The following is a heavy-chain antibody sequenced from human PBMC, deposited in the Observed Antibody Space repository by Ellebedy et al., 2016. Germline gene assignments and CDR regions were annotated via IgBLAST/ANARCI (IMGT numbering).Heavy chain of an antibody. D-gene: IGHD2-15*01. CDR1: GFTVSTNY. J-gene: IGHJ5*02. Sequence: GGSLRLSCAASGFTVSTNYMKWVRQAPGKGLEWVSAIFSDGNTYYADSVKGRFTISRDNSKNTLYLQMNSLRAEDTAVHYCARGVGSGWFDPWGQGTLVTVSS. CDR2: IFSDGNT. V-gene: IGHV3-53*01. CDR3: ARGVGSGWFDP.